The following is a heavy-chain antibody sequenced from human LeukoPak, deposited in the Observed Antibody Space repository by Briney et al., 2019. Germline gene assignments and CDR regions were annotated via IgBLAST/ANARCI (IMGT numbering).Heavy chain of an antibody. CDR2: ISGSGGST. J-gene: IGHJ6*03. V-gene: IGHV3-23*01. CDR3: AKNRGARHYYMDG. D-gene: IGHD1-14*01. Sequence: PGGSLRLSCAASGFTFSSYAMSWVRQAPGKGLEWVSAISGSGGSTCYADSVKGRFTISRDNSKNTLYLQMNSLRAEDTAVYYCAKNRGARHYYMDGWGKGTTVTVSS. CDR1: GFTFSSYA.